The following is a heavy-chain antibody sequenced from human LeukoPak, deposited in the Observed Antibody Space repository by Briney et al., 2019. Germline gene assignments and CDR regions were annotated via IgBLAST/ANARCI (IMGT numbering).Heavy chain of an antibody. CDR1: GFIFSNSA. V-gene: IGHV3-30*04. CDR2: TSYDGSKK. D-gene: IGHD3-9*01. CDR3: AKDREESDWLFPYYGMDV. J-gene: IGHJ6*02. Sequence: PGRSLRLSCAASGFIFSNSALHWVRQAPGKGLGWVAVTSYDGSKKYYADSVKGRFTISRDNSKNTLYLQMNSLRAEDTAVYYCAKDREESDWLFPYYGMDVWGQGTTVTVSS.